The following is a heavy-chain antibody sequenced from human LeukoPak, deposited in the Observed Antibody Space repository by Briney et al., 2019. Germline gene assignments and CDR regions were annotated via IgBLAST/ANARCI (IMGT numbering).Heavy chain of an antibody. D-gene: IGHD2-15*01. CDR1: GGSISSGGYY. CDR2: IYHSGST. CDR3: ARGRGGRIVVVVAAKGAFDI. V-gene: IGHV4-30-2*01. J-gene: IGHJ3*02. Sequence: SQTLSLTCTVSGGSISSGGYYWSWIRQPPGMGLEWIGYIYHSGSTYYNPSLKSRVTISVDTSKNQFSLKLSSVTAADTAVYYCARGRGGRIVVVVAAKGAFDIWGQGTMVTVSS.